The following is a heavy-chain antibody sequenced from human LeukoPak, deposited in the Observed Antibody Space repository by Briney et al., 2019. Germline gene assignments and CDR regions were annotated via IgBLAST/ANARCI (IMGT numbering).Heavy chain of an antibody. Sequence: GPSVKLSCTASGYTFTGHYMHWGRQAPGQGLEWMGWNNPNSDGTNYAQKFQGRVTMTRDTSISTAYMELSRLRSDDTAVYYCARPEYGDYVLDYWGQGTLVTVSS. CDR1: GYTFTGHY. V-gene: IGHV1-2*02. CDR3: ARPEYGDYVLDY. J-gene: IGHJ4*02. CDR2: NNPNSDGT. D-gene: IGHD4-17*01.